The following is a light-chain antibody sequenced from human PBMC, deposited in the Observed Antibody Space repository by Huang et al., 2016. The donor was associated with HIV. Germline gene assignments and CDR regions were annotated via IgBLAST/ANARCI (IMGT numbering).Light chain of an antibody. Sequence: DIQMTQSPSSLSASVGDRGTIPCRASQSMSSYLNWYQQKPGQAPKLLIYAASSLQPGGPSRFSGSGSGTDFTLTISSLQPEDFATYYCQQSYNTPRTFGQGTKVEIK. V-gene: IGKV1-39*01. CDR2: AAS. CDR1: QSMSSY. CDR3: QQSYNTPRT. J-gene: IGKJ1*01.